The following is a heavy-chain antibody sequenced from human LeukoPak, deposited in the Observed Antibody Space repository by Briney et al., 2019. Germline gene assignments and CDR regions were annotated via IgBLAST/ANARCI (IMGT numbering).Heavy chain of an antibody. CDR1: GYTFTSYG. Sequence: ASVKVSCKASGYTFTSYGISWVRQAPGQGLEWMGWISAYNGNTNYAQKLQGRVTMTTDTSTSTAYMELRSLRSDDTAVYYCARDNRGYSGYDFHFDYWGQGTLVTVSS. J-gene: IGHJ4*02. CDR2: ISAYNGNT. D-gene: IGHD5-12*01. CDR3: ARDNRGYSGYDFHFDY. V-gene: IGHV1-18*01.